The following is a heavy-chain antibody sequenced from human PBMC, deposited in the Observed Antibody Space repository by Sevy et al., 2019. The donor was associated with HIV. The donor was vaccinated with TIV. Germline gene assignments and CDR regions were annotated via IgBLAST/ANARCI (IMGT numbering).Heavy chain of an antibody. D-gene: IGHD3-3*01. Sequence: ASVKVSCKASGYTFTSYDINWVRQATGQGLEWMGWMNPNSGNTGYPQKFQGRVTITRNTSISTAYMELSSLRSEDTAVYYCARGLRFLEWLPDYYYGMDVWGQGTTVTVSS. J-gene: IGHJ6*02. CDR3: ARGLRFLEWLPDYYYGMDV. CDR1: GYTFTSYD. V-gene: IGHV1-8*03. CDR2: MNPNSGNT.